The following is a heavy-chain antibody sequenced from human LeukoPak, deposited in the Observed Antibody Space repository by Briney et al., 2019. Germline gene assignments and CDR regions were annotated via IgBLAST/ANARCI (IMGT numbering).Heavy chain of an antibody. CDR3: ARELGISQSYFDY. D-gene: IGHD7-27*01. CDR1: EFTISSNY. Sequence: GGSLRLSCAASEFTISSNYMSWVRQAPGKGLEWVSVIYSGGSAYYADSVKGRFTISRDNSKNTLYLQMSSLRAEDTAVYYCARELGISQSYFDYWGQGTLVTVSS. J-gene: IGHJ4*02. V-gene: IGHV3-66*01. CDR2: IYSGGSA.